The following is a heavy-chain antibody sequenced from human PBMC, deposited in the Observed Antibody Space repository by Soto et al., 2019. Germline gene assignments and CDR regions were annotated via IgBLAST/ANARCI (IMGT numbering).Heavy chain of an antibody. V-gene: IGHV4-31*03. J-gene: IGHJ3*01. CDR2: IFDSETA. CDR1: GGSVSSGGYY. Sequence: QVQLQESGPGLVKTSQPLSLTCTVSGGSVSSGGYYWNWIRQHPGKGLEWLGYIFDSETAYYNPSLKSRLTISMDTSKNQFSLKVTSVTPADTAVYYCARENFGVVIHDAFDLWGQGTMVTVSS. D-gene: IGHD3-3*01. CDR3: ARENFGVVIHDAFDL.